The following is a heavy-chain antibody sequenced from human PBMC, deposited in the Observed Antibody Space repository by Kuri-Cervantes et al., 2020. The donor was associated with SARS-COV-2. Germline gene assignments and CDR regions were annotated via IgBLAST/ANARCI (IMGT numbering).Heavy chain of an antibody. J-gene: IGHJ3*02. V-gene: IGHV4-4*09. CDR2: IYTSGST. D-gene: IGHD3-16*01. CDR3: ARDLGWITRDAFDI. CDR1: GGSISSYY. Sequence: SETLSLTCTVSGGSISSYYWSWIRQPAGKGLEWIGYIYTSGSTNYNPSLKSRVTISVDTSKNQFSLKLSSVTAADTAVYYCARDLGWITRDAFDIWGQGTMVTVSS.